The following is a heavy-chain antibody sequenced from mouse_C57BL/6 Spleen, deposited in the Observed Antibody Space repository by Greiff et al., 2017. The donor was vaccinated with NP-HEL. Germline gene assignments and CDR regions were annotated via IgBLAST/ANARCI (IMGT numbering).Heavy chain of an antibody. CDR3: ARSDYSNSGFAY. J-gene: IGHJ3*01. Sequence: VQLQQPGAELVRPGSSVKLSCKASGYTFTSYWMHWVKQRPIQGLEWIGNIDPSDSETHYNQKFKDKATLTVDKSSSTAYMQLSSLTSEDSAVYYCARSDYSNSGFAYWGQGTLVTVSA. CDR2: IDPSDSET. CDR1: GYTFTSYW. V-gene: IGHV1-52*01. D-gene: IGHD2-5*01.